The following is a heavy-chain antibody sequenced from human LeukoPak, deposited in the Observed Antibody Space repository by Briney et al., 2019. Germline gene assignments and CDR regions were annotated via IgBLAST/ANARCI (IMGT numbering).Heavy chain of an antibody. D-gene: IGHD6-19*01. CDR2: INPNSGGT. V-gene: IGHV1-2*02. CDR1: GYSFTGYY. CDR3: ARGGSSSLDY. J-gene: IGHJ4*02. Sequence: ASVKASCMASGYSFTGYYMHWVRQAPGQGLEWMGWINPNSGGTNYAQKFQGRVIMTRDTSISTANMELSRLKSDDTAVYYCARGGSSSLDYWGQRPLVTVSS.